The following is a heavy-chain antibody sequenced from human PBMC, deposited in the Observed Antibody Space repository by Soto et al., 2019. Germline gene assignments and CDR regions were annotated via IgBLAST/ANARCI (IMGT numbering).Heavy chain of an antibody. D-gene: IGHD3-10*01. CDR3: ARGWFGPDV. CDR2: IDNAGTDS. J-gene: IGHJ6*04. Sequence: QSGGSLRLSCAASGFTLSGRSMHWVRQAPGKGLVWVSGIDNAGTDSTYADSVKGRFTSSRDNAKNMLYLQMNSLRVEDTAVYYCARGWFGPDVWGKGTTVTVSS. CDR1: GFTLSGRS. V-gene: IGHV3-74*01.